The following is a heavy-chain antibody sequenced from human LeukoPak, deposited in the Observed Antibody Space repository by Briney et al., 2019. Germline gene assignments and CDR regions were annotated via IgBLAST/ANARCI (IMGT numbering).Heavy chain of an antibody. D-gene: IGHD5-18*01. CDR3: ARVYSRVGPFDY. CDR1: EFTFSSYS. Sequence: GGSLRLSCAASEFTFSSYSMKWVRQAPGKGLEWVSSISSSSPYIYYTDSVKGRFTISRDNAKNSLYLQMNSLRAEDTAVYYCARVYSRVGPFDYWGQGTLVTVSS. V-gene: IGHV3-21*01. CDR2: ISSSSPYI. J-gene: IGHJ4*02.